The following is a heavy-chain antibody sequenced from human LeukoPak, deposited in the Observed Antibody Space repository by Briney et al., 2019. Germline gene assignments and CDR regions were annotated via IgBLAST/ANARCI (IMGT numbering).Heavy chain of an antibody. D-gene: IGHD6-13*01. CDR1: GGSISSGGYS. V-gene: IGHV4-30-2*01. CDR2: IYHSGST. J-gene: IGHJ4*02. Sequence: PSETLSLTCAVSGGSISSGGYSWSWIRQPPGKGLEWIGYIYHSGSTYYNPSLKSRVTISVDTSKNQFSLKLSSVTAADTAVYYCASESWDNYFDYWGQGTLVTVSS. CDR3: ASESWDNYFDY.